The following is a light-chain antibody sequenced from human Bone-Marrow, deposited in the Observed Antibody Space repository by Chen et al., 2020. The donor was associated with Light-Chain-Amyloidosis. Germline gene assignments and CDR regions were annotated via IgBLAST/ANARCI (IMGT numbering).Light chain of an antibody. Sequence: SYVLTQPSSVSVAPGQPATMASGGNNLGSTSVHWYQQTPGQAPLLVVYDDSDRPSGIPERLSGSNSGNTATLTISRVEAGDEADYYCQVWDRSSDRPVFGGGTKMTVL. J-gene: IGLJ3*02. CDR2: DDS. CDR3: QVWDRSSDRPV. CDR1: NLGSTS. V-gene: IGLV3-21*02.